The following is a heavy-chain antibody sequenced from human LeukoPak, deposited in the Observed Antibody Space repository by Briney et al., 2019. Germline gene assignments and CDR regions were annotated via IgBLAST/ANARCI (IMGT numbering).Heavy chain of an antibody. CDR2: INTHTGNP. CDR3: ARMSGYGDASFDY. Sequence: ASVKVSCKASGYTFTGYYMHWVRQAPGQGLEWMGWINTHTGNPTYAQGFTGRFVFSLDTSVSTAYLQISSLKAEDTAVYYCARMSGYGDASFDYWGQGTLVTVSS. V-gene: IGHV7-4-1*02. CDR1: GYTFTGYY. J-gene: IGHJ4*02. D-gene: IGHD4-17*01.